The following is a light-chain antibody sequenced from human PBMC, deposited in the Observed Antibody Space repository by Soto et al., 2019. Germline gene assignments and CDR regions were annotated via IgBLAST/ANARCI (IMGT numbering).Light chain of an antibody. Sequence: DIQMTQSPSSVSAAVGDRVTITCRASQGIRSWLAWYQQKPGKAPKLLIYAASKLQSGVPSRFSGSGSGTDFTLTISSLQPADFATYYCQQANSFPVTFGQGTRLEIK. CDR2: AAS. CDR3: QQANSFPVT. V-gene: IGKV1D-12*01. CDR1: QGIRSW. J-gene: IGKJ5*01.